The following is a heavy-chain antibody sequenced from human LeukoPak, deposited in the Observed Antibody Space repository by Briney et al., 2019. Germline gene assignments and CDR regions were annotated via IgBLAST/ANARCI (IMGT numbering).Heavy chain of an antibody. D-gene: IGHD6-6*01. CDR1: GGSISSYY. Sequence: SETLSLNCTVSGGSISSYYWSWIRQPPGKGLEWIGYIYTSGSTNYNPSLKSRVTISVDTSKNQFSLKLSSVTAADTAVYYCARHERDEGRLVHIEYFQHWGQGTLVTVSS. V-gene: IGHV4-4*09. J-gene: IGHJ1*01. CDR2: IYTSGST. CDR3: ARHERDEGRLVHIEYFQH.